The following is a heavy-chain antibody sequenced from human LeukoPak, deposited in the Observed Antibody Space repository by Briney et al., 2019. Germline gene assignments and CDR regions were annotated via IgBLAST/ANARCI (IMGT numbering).Heavy chain of an antibody. Sequence: SETLSLTCTVSGYSISSGYYWSWIRQPPGKGLEWIGSIYHSGSTYYNPSLKSRVTISVDTSKNQFSLKLSSVTAADTAVYYCARDRSYYDILTGYPDCFDYWGQGTLVIVSS. J-gene: IGHJ4*02. D-gene: IGHD3-9*01. CDR1: GYSISSGYY. V-gene: IGHV4-38-2*02. CDR2: IYHSGST. CDR3: ARDRSYYDILTGYPDCFDY.